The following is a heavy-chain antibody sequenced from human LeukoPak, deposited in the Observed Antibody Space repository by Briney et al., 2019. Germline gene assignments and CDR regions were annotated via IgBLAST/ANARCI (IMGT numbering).Heavy chain of an antibody. J-gene: IGHJ5*01. Sequence: GGPLRLSCGASGFTFSNFAMAWVRQTPGKGQEWVSGMLAGGGSKYYAYSVRGRFTTSREHSRDTLYLQMNSMRADDTAVYFCAKDLTYGDGRWEFDSWGQGTLVTVA. CDR1: GFTFSNFA. CDR2: MLAGGGSK. D-gene: IGHD4-17*01. CDR3: AKDLTYGDGRWEFDS. V-gene: IGHV3-23*01.